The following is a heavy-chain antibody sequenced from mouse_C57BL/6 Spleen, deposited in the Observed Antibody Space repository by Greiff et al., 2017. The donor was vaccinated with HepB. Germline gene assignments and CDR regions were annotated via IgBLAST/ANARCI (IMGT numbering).Heavy chain of an antibody. CDR1: GYSFTGYY. CDR3: ARREDYYAMDY. CDR2: INPSTGGT. V-gene: IGHV1-42*01. Sequence: VQLQQSGPELVKPGASVKISCKASGYSFTGYYMNWVKQSPEKSLEWIGEINPSTGGTTYNQKFKAKATLTVDKSSSTAYMQLKSLTSEDSAVYYCARREDYYAMDYWGQGTSVTVSS. J-gene: IGHJ4*01.